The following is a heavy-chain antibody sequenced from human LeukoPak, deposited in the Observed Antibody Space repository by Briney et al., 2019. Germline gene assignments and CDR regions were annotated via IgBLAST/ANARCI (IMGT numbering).Heavy chain of an antibody. CDR2: VNPNSGAT. J-gene: IGHJ4*02. CDR1: EYTFTAFY. Sequence: ASVKASCRASEYTFTAFYMHWVPQAHGHALVWNGRVNPNSGATNYAQKFQGRVTMTRDTSISTAYLELSRLRSDDTAVYYCARQTNYGDYPDYWGQGTLVTVSS. V-gene: IGHV1-2*06. CDR3: ARQTNYGDYPDY. D-gene: IGHD4-17*01.